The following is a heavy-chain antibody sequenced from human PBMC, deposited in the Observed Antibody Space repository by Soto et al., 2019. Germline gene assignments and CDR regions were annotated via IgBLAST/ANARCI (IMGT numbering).Heavy chain of an antibody. D-gene: IGHD3-3*01. CDR3: ARAGTYYDFWSGGDYYYYYGMDV. J-gene: IGHJ6*02. Sequence: ASVKVSCKASGYTFTSYDINWLRQATGQGLEWMGWMNPNSGNTGYAQKFQGRVTMTRNTSISTAYMELSSLRSEDTAVYYCARAGTYYDFWSGGDYYYYYGMDVWGQGTTVTVSS. V-gene: IGHV1-8*01. CDR1: GYTFTSYD. CDR2: MNPNSGNT.